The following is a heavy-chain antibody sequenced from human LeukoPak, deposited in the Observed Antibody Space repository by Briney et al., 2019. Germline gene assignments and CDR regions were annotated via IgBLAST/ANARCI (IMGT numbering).Heavy chain of an antibody. CDR2: IIPIFGTA. CDR1: GGTFKSHV. Sequence: SVKVSCKASGGTFKSHVISWVRQAPGQGLEWMGGIIPIFGTANYAQKFQGRVTITADESTSTAYMELSSLRSEDTAVYYCARDVGYCSGGSCYEGFDYWGQGTLVTVSS. J-gene: IGHJ4*02. CDR3: ARDVGYCSGGSCYEGFDY. V-gene: IGHV1-69*13. D-gene: IGHD2-15*01.